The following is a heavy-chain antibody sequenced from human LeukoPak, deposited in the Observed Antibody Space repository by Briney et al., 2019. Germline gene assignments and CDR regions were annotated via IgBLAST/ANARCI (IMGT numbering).Heavy chain of an antibody. CDR2: IYYSGST. V-gene: IGHV4-39*01. D-gene: IGHD3/OR15-3a*01. J-gene: IGHJ5*02. Sequence: SETLSLTCTVSGGSISSSSYYWGWIRQPPGKGLEWIGSIYYSGSTYYNPSLKSRVTISVDTSKNQFSLKLSSVTAADTAAYYCARLRDFNWFDPWGQGTLVTVSS. CDR3: ARLRDFNWFDP. CDR1: GGSISSSSYY.